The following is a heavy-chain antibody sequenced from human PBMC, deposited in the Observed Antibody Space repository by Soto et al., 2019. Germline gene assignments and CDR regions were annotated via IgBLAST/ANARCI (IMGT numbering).Heavy chain of an antibody. CDR1: CGSISGYY. CDR3: ARVRDEGYYYHYMDV. Sequence: SETLALTSAVYCGSISGYYWSFICHPPGKGLEWIGEINHSGSTNYNPSLKSRVTISVDTSKNQFSLKLSSVTAADTAVYYCARVRDEGYYYHYMDVWGKGTTVTVSS. J-gene: IGHJ6*03. CDR2: INHSGST. V-gene: IGHV4-34*01.